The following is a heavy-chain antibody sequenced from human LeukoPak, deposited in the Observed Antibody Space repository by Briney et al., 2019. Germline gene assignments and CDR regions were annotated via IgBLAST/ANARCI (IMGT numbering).Heavy chain of an antibody. CDR2: IYPGDSDT. D-gene: IGHD6-13*01. V-gene: IGHV5-51*01. J-gene: IGHJ4*02. Sequence: PGESLKISCKGSGYSFKSYWIGWVRQMPGKGLEWMGIIYPGDSDTRYSPSFQGQVTISADKSISTAYIQWTSLKASDTAMYYCTRHTSSWSSPDSWGQGTPVTVSS. CDR3: TRHTSSWSSPDS. CDR1: GYSFKSYW.